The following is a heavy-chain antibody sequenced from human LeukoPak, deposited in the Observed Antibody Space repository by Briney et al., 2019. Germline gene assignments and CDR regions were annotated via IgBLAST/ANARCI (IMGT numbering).Heavy chain of an antibody. CDR3: ARLGSIAARPNWFDP. J-gene: IGHJ5*02. D-gene: IGHD6-6*01. Sequence: GESLKISCKGSGYSFTSYWIGWVRQMPGKGLEWMGIIYPGDSDTRYSPSFQGQFTISADKSISTAYLQWSSLKASDTAMYYCARLGSIAARPNWFDPWGQGTLVTVSS. CDR1: GYSFTSYW. V-gene: IGHV5-51*01. CDR2: IYPGDSDT.